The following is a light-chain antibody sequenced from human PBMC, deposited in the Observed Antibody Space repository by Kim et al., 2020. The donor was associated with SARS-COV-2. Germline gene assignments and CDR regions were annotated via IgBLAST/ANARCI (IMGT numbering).Light chain of an antibody. CDR3: QQYNSYST. Sequence: DIQMTQSPSTLSASVGDRVTITCRASQSISSWLAWYQQKPGKAPKLLIYDASSLESGVPSRFSGSGSGTEFTLTISSLQADDFATYYCQQYNSYSTFGHGTKVDIK. CDR2: DAS. V-gene: IGKV1-5*01. J-gene: IGKJ1*01. CDR1: QSISSW.